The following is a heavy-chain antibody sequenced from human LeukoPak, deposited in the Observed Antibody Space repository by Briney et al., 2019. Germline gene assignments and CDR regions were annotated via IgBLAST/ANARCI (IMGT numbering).Heavy chain of an antibody. D-gene: IGHD3-3*01. Sequence: SETLSLTCTVSGGSISSGGYYWSWIRQHPGKGLEWIGYIYYSGSTYYNPSLKSRVTISVDTSKNQFSLKLSSVTAADTAVYYCARHHYDFWSSIGAFDIWGQGTMVTVSS. CDR3: ARHHYDFWSSIGAFDI. CDR1: GGSISSGGYY. CDR2: IYYSGST. V-gene: IGHV4-31*03. J-gene: IGHJ3*02.